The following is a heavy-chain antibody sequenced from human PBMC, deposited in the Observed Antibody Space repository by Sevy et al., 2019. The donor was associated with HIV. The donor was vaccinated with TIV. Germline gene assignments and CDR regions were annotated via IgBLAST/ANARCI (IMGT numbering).Heavy chain of an antibody. CDR3: ARRRVEDYYGSGTPPLVNGAFDI. CDR1: GGSISGSDYY. J-gene: IGHJ3*02. D-gene: IGHD3-10*01. CDR2: IYYSGST. V-gene: IGHV4-39*02. Sequence: SETLSLTCSVSGGSISGSDYYWAWVRQPPGKGLEWIGSIYYSGSTYYNPSLKSRVTISVDTSKNHFSLKLSSVTAADTAVYYCARRRVEDYYGSGTPPLVNGAFDIWGQGTMVTVSS.